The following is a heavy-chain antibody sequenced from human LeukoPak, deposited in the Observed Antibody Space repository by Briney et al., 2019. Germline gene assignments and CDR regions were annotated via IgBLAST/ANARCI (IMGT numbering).Heavy chain of an antibody. CDR2: ISWNSGSI. D-gene: IGHD5-18*01. J-gene: IGHJ4*02. CDR1: GFIFDDYA. CDR3: ARGYSYGASGFDY. Sequence: PGGSLRLSCAASGFIFDDYAMHWVRQRPGEGLEWVSGISWNSGSIGYADSVKGRFTISRDNAKNSLYLQMNSLRAEDTAVYYWARGYSYGASGFDYWGQGTLVTVSS. V-gene: IGHV3-9*01.